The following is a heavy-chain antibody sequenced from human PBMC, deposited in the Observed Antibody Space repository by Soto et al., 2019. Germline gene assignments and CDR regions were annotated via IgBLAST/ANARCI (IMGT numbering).Heavy chain of an antibody. D-gene: IGHD3-22*01. Sequence: EVQLVQSGAEVKKPGESLKISCKGSGYSFTSYWIGWVRQMPGKGLEWMGIIYPGDSDTRYSPSFQGQVTISADKSISTAYLQWSSLKASDTAMYYCARQGKYYYDSSGFFDYWGQGTLVTVSS. V-gene: IGHV5-51*01. J-gene: IGHJ4*02. CDR1: GYSFTSYW. CDR3: ARQGKYYYDSSGFFDY. CDR2: IYPGDSDT.